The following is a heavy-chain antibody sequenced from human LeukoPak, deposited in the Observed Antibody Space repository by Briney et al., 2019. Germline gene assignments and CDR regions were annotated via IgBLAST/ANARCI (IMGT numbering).Heavy chain of an antibody. V-gene: IGHV1-69*05. Sequence: SVKVSCKASGGTFSTNAISWVRQAPGQRLEWMGGLIPLFGSAHYAQKLQGRVTITTDESTSTAYMVLSSLRSDDTAIYYCARGGGPYESTGFFAGPFDYWGQGTLVTVSS. J-gene: IGHJ4*02. CDR2: LIPLFGSA. CDR3: ARGGGPYESTGFFAGPFDY. D-gene: IGHD6-19*01. CDR1: GGTFSTNA.